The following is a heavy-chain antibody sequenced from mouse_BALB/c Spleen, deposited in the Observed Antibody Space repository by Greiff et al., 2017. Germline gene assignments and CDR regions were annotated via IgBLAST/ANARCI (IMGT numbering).Heavy chain of an antibody. Sequence: EVQGVESGPELVKPGASVKISCKASGYSFTGYFMNWVMQSHGKSLEWIGRINPYNGDTFYNQKFKGKATLTVDKSSSTAHMELRSLASEDSAVYYCARSEYGNYGYAMDYWGQGTSVTVSS. CDR3: ARSEYGNYGYAMDY. D-gene: IGHD2-10*02. CDR1: GYSFTGYF. J-gene: IGHJ4*01. CDR2: INPYNGDT. V-gene: IGHV1-20*02.